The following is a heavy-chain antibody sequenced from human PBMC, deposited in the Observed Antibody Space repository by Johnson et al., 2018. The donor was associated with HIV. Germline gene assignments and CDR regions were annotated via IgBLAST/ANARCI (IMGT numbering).Heavy chain of an antibody. CDR2: IYSGGST. V-gene: IGHV3-53*02. D-gene: IGHD4-17*01. J-gene: IGHJ3*01. CDR3: ARDSTPWGGEHVGYAFDL. Sequence: VQLVETGGGLIQPGGSLRLSCAASGFTVSNNYMSWVRQAPGKGLEWVSFIYSGGSTYYADSVKGRFTISRDNAKNSLYLQMNSLRAEDTAVYYCARDSTPWGGEHVGYAFDLWGRGTLVTVSS. CDR1: GFTVSNNY.